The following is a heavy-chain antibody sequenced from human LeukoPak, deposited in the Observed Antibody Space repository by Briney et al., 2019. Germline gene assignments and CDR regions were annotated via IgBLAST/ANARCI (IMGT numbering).Heavy chain of an antibody. CDR1: GGSFSGYY. V-gene: IGHV4-34*01. CDR2: INHSGST. Sequence: SETLSLTCAVYGGSFSGYYWSWIRQPPGKGLEWIGEINHSGSTNYNPSLKSRVTISVDTSKNQFSLKLSSVTAADTAVYYCARGVLLLTALYWFDPWGQGTLVTVSS. CDR3: ARGVLLLTALYWFDP. D-gene: IGHD2-21*01. J-gene: IGHJ5*02.